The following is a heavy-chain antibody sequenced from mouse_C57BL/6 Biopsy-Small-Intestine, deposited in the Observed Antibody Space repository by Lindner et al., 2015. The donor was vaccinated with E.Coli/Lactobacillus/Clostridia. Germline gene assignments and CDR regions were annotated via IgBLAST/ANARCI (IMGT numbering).Heavy chain of an antibody. CDR2: IYPGDGDT. Sequence: VQLQESGPELVKPGASVKISCKASGYAFSNSWMNWVKQRPGKGLEWIGRIYPGDGDTNYNGKFKGKATLTADKSSSTAYMQLSSLTSEDSAVYFCARYPFYFSNYGAMDYWGQGTSVTVSS. V-gene: IGHV1-82*01. CDR1: GYAFSNSW. CDR3: ARYPFYFSNYGAMDY. D-gene: IGHD2-5*01. J-gene: IGHJ4*01.